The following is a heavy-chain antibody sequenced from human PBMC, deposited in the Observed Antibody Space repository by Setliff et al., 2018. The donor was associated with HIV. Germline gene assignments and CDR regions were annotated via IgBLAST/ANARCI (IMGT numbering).Heavy chain of an antibody. CDR2: IGAAGYPT. CDR3: AKVFAFGVDGFDI. J-gene: IGHJ3*02. D-gene: IGHD3-10*01. CDR1: GFTFSNYA. V-gene: IGHV3-23*01. Sequence: GSLRLSCAASGFTFSNYAMGWVRQGPGKGLEWVSTIGAAGYPTHYAESVKGRFTISKDNSQNALYLQMNSLTDEDTAVYYCAKVFAFGVDGFDIWGQGKMVTVSS.